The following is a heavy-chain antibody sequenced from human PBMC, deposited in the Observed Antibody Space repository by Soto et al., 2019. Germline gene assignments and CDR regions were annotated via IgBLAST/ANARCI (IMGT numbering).Heavy chain of an antibody. CDR3: ARDLRGGAGSGSLNGMDV. D-gene: IGHD3-10*01. CDR2: IIPIFGTA. Sequence: QVQLVQSGAEVKKPGSSVKVSCKASGGTFSSYAISWVRQAPGQGLEWMGGIIPIFGTANYAQKFQGRVTITADESTSTAYMELSSLRSEDTAVYYCARDLRGGAGSGSLNGMDVWGQGTTVTVSS. J-gene: IGHJ6*02. V-gene: IGHV1-69*01. CDR1: GGTFSSYA.